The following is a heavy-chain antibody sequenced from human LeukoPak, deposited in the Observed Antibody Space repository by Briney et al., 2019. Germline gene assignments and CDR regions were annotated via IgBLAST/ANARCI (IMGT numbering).Heavy chain of an antibody. V-gene: IGHV6-1*01. D-gene: IGHD3-3*01. Sequence: SQTLSLTCAISGDSVSSNSAAWNWIRQSPSRGLEWLGRTYYRSKWYNDYAVSVKSRITINPDTSKNQFSLQLNSVTPEDTAVYYCARVRPTGITNYDFWSGAHYYYYGMDVWGQGTTVTVSS. CDR2: TYYRSKWYN. CDR1: GDSVSSNSAA. J-gene: IGHJ6*02. CDR3: ARVRPTGITNYDFWSGAHYYYYGMDV.